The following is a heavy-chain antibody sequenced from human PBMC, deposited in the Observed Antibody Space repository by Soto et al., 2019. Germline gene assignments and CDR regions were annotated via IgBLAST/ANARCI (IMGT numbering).Heavy chain of an antibody. J-gene: IGHJ4*02. D-gene: IGHD3-16*01. CDR3: ARGRFGGATPPDY. V-gene: IGHV3-33*01. CDR2: IWYDGSNK. Sequence: QVQLVESGGGVVQPGRSLRLSCAASGFTFSSYGMHWVRQAPGKGLEWVAVIWYDGSNKYYADSVKGRFTISRDNSKNTLYLQMNSLRAEDTAVYYCARGRFGGATPPDYWGQGTLVTVSS. CDR1: GFTFSSYG.